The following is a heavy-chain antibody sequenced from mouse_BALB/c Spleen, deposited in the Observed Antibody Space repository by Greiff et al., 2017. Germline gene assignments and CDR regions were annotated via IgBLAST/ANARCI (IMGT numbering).Heavy chain of an antibody. D-gene: IGHD2-1*01. J-gene: IGHJ4*01. CDR1: GYSITSGYY. CDR3: ASAYGNYVSYAMDN. CDR2: ISYDGSN. V-gene: IGHV3-6*02. Sequence: EVQLQQSGPGLVKPSQSLSLTCSVTGYSITSGYYWNWIRQFPGNKLEWMGYISYDGSNNYNPSLKNRISITRDTSKNQFFLKLNSVTTEDTATYYCASAYGNYVSYAMDNWGQGTSVTVSS.